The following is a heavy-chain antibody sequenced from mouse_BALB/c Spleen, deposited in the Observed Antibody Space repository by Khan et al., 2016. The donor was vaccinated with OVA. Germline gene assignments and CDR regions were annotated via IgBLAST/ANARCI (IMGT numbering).Heavy chain of an antibody. J-gene: IGHJ2*01. CDR3: ARVYGGDFDY. CDR2: ISYSGNT. Sequence: EVQLVESGPGLVKPSQSLSLTCTVTGYSITTDYAWNWIRQFPGNILEWMGYISYSGNTKYNPSLKSRISITRDTSKNQFFLQLKSVTTEDTARYYCARVYGGDFDYWGQGTTLTVSS. V-gene: IGHV3-2*02. D-gene: IGHD1-1*01. CDR1: GYSITTDYA.